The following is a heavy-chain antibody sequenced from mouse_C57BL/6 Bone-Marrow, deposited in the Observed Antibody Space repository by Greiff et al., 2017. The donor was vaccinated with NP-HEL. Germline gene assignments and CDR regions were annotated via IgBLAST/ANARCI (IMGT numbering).Heavy chain of an antibody. CDR1: GYTFTDYY. CDR3: ARKGTQLRLPPYYFDY. J-gene: IGHJ2*01. D-gene: IGHD3-2*02. V-gene: IGHV1-76*01. CDR2: IYPGSGNT. Sequence: QVQLQQSGAELVRPGASVKLSCKASGYTFTDYYINWVKQRPGQGLEWIARIYPGSGNTYYNEKFKGKATLTAEKSSSTAYMQLSSLTSEDSAVYFCARKGTQLRLPPYYFDYWGQGTTLTVSS.